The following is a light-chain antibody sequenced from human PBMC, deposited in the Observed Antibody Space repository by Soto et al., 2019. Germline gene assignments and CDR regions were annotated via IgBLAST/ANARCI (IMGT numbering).Light chain of an antibody. CDR3: ASWDDSLSGYV. CDR2: TSD. CDR1: SSNTGRNA. Sequence: QSVLTQPPSTSGTPGQRVTISCSGSSSNTGRNAVNWYQQLPGTAPKLLIYTSDQRPSGVPDRFSGSQSGTSASLAISGLQSGDEADYYCASWDDSLSGYVFGTGTKVTVL. J-gene: IGLJ1*01. V-gene: IGLV1-44*01.